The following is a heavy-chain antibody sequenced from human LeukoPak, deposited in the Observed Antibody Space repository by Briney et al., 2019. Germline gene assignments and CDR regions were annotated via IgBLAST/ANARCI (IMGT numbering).Heavy chain of an antibody. V-gene: IGHV4-34*01. CDR1: GGSFSDYS. Sequence: SETLSLTCAVYGGSFSDYSWTWIRQPPGKGLEWIGEINQSGGTNHNPSLMSRVIRSVDTSKNQISLKVSSVAAADPAVYYCARVGYSFSINHWSRTGLGAYPTKYYYFMDVWGKGTTVTVSS. J-gene: IGHJ6*03. D-gene: IGHD5-18*01. CDR3: ARVGYSFSINHWSRTGLGAYPTKYYYFMDV. CDR2: INQSGGT.